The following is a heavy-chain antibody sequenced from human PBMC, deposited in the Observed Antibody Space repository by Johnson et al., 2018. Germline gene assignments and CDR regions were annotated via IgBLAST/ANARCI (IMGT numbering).Heavy chain of an antibody. CDR2: ITTDGSDV. V-gene: IGHV3-74*01. CDR1: GFTFNTHW. J-gene: IGHJ4*02. Sequence: VQLVESGGGLVQPGGSLRLSCVASGFTFNTHWMHWVRHAPGKGLVWVSRITTDGSDVVYADAVKGRFTISRDNAKNTLYLQMNSLGVDDTAVYYCARDGDGPITFDYWGRGTLVTVSS. CDR3: ARDGDGPITFDY. D-gene: IGHD2-21*02.